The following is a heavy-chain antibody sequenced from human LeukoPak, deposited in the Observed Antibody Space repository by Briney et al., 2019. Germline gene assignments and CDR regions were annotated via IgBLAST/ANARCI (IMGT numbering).Heavy chain of an antibody. D-gene: IGHD6-13*01. CDR1: GGSISSSYKY. J-gene: IGHJ5*02. V-gene: IGHV4-39*01. CDR3: ARSTAAEGPTHNWFDP. Sequence: SETLSLTCTVSGGSISSSYKYWGWVRQPPGRGLEWIGSNYYSETTYYNPSLKSRVTISVDTSKNQFSLKLTSVTAADTAVYYCARSTAAEGPTHNWFDPWGQGTLVTVSS. CDR2: NYYSETT.